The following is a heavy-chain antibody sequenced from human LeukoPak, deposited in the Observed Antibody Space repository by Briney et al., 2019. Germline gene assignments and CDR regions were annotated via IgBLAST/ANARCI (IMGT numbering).Heavy chain of an antibody. V-gene: IGHV1-69*01. CDR1: GGTFSSYA. CDR3: ARGASSSSSPLDYYYYMDV. CDR2: IIPIFGTA. D-gene: IGHD6-6*01. J-gene: IGHJ6*03. Sequence: GSSVKVSCKASGGTFSSYAISWVRQAPGQGLEWMGGIIPIFGTANYAQKFQGRVTITADESTSTAYMELSSLRSEDTAVYYCARGASSSSSPLDYYYYMDVWGKGTTVTVSS.